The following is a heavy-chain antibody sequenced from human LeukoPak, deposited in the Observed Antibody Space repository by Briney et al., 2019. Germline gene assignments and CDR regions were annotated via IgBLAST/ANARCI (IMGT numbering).Heavy chain of an antibody. V-gene: IGHV1-2*02. J-gene: IGHJ4*02. Sequence: GASVKVSCKTSGYTFIGYYMYWVRQAPGQGLEWMGWINPNNGGTNYAQKFQGRVTLTRDTSISTAYMELSSFRSDDTAMYYCARDHNTHLDYWGQGTLVTVSS. CDR1: GYTFIGYY. D-gene: IGHD2-2*02. CDR2: INPNNGGT. CDR3: ARDHNTHLDY.